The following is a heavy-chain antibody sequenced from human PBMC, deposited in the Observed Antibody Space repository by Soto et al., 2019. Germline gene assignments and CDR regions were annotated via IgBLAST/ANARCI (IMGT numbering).Heavy chain of an antibody. D-gene: IGHD2-21*02. CDR1: GGSISNYY. V-gene: IGHV4-59*01. Sequence: SETLSLTCTVSGGSISNYYWSCIRQPPGKGLEWIGYIYYIGNTNYNPSLKSRVTISADTSKNQLSLKVSSVNAADTAVYYCAARDDSNQDRHAFDYRGQGTLVTVSS. CDR3: AARDDSNQDRHAFDY. J-gene: IGHJ4*02. CDR2: IYYIGNT.